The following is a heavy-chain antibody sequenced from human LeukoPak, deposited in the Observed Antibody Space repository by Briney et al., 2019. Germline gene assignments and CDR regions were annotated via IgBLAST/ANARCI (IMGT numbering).Heavy chain of an antibody. CDR2: SYYSGST. CDR3: ARRDFGDYYFDF. Sequence: SETLSLTCTVSGASISSSTYYWGWIRQPPGKGLEWIGISYYSGSTYYNPSLKSRVTISVDTSKNQFSLQLSSVTAADTAVYFCARRDFGDYYFDFWGEGTLVTVSS. V-gene: IGHV4-39*01. D-gene: IGHD4-17*01. J-gene: IGHJ4*02. CDR1: GASISSSTYY.